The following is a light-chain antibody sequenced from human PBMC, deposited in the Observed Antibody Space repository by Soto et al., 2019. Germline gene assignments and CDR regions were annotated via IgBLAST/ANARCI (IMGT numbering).Light chain of an antibody. J-gene: IGLJ1*01. V-gene: IGLV2-14*03. CDR1: SSDVGGFNY. Sequence: QSALTQPASVSGAPGQSITISCTGTSSDVGGFNYVSWYQQHPGKAPKLMIYDVTNRPSGVSYRFSGSKSGNTDALTISGLQAEDEADYYCNSYTSSSTDVFGTGTKLTVL. CDR2: DVT. CDR3: NSYTSSSTDV.